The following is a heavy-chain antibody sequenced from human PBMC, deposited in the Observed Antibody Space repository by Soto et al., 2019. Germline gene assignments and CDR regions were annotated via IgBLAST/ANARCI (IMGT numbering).Heavy chain of an antibody. J-gene: IGHJ4*02. CDR1: GFPFSDHY. CDR3: SRGGGGGLFDL. V-gene: IGHV3-11*06. D-gene: IGHD2-21*01. Sequence: QVQLVESGGGLVKPGGSLRLSCASSGFPFSDHYMSWIRRSPGKGLEFLSYISPGTTYKNYAESVKGRFTISRDNAKSSLYLQLNGLRAEDTAVYFCSRGGGGGLFDLWGQGTFVTVSS. CDR2: ISPGTTYK.